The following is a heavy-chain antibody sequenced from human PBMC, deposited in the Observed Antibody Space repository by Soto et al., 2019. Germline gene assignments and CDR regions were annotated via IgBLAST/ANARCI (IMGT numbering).Heavy chain of an antibody. CDR3: ARDTKYSSSWYYDAFDI. V-gene: IGHV1-69*13. D-gene: IGHD6-13*01. Sequence: ASVKVSCKASGGTFSSYAISWVRQAPGQGLEWMGGIIPIFGTANYGQKFQGRVTITADESTSTAYMELSSLRSEDTAVYYCARDTKYSSSWYYDAFDIWGQGTMVTVSS. J-gene: IGHJ3*02. CDR2: IIPIFGTA. CDR1: GGTFSSYA.